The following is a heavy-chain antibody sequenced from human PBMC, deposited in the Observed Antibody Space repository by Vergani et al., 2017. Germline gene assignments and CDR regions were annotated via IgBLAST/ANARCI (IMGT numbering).Heavy chain of an antibody. CDR1: GASVNRANYY. D-gene: IGHD2-21*01. J-gene: IGHJ4*02. V-gene: IGHV4-61*01. Sequence: QVQLQESGPGLVKPSETLSLTCTVSGASVNRANYYWSWIRQTPGTGLEWIGFIYHSGGTSYSLSLKSRVTISLDTSKNQFSLKVASVTAADTAMYYCASTFCGGECDYDHWGQGTLVTVSS. CDR3: ASTFCGGECDYDH. CDR2: IYHSGGT.